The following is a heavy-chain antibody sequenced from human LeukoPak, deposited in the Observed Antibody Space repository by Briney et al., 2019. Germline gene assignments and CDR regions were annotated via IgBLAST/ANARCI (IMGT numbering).Heavy chain of an antibody. CDR2: INGDGSST. V-gene: IGHV3-74*01. CDR1: GFTFSSYA. Sequence: GGSLRLSCAASGFTFSSYATHWVRQVPGKGLVWVSRINGDGSSTGYADSVKGRFTISRDNAKNTLYLQMNSLRAEDTAVYYCARDLELTYYDSSGYDYWGQGTPVTVSS. CDR3: ARDLELTYYDSSGYDY. D-gene: IGHD3-22*01. J-gene: IGHJ4*02.